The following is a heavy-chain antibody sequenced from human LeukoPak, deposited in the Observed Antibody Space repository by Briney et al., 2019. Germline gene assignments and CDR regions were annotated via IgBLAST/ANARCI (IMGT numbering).Heavy chain of an antibody. CDR2: MNPNSGNT. CDR3: ARGGLSYYYMDV. Sequence: GASVKVSCKASGYTFTSYDINWVRQATGQGLEWMGWMNPNSGNTGYAQKFQGRVTMTRNTSISTAYMELSSLRSEGTAVYYCARGGLSYYYMDVWGKGTTVTVSS. J-gene: IGHJ6*03. CDR1: GYTFTSYD. V-gene: IGHV1-8*01.